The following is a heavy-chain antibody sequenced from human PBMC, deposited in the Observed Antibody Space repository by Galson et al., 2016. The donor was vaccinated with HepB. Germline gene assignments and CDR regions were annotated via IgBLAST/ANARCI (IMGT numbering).Heavy chain of an antibody. V-gene: IGHV3-48*02. Sequence: SLRLSCAASGFIFSTHNMNWVRQAPGKGLEWVSYIESTGSPIYYADSVKGRFIIYRDNAKNSLDLQMNSLRDEDTAVYYCASDGGFGIHFDSWGQGTLVTVSS. CDR1: GFIFSTHN. D-gene: IGHD2-15*01. CDR3: ASDGGFGIHFDS. J-gene: IGHJ4*02. CDR2: IESTGSPI.